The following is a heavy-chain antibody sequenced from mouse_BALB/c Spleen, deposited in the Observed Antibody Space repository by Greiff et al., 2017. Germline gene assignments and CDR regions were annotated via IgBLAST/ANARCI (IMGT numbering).Heavy chain of an antibody. CDR2: IYPGDGDT. J-gene: IGHJ2*01. CDR1: GYTFTSYW. CDR3: AKGPSMITLDY. V-gene: IGHV1-87*01. Sequence: QVQLQQSGAELARPGASVKLSCKASGYTFTSYWMQWVKQRPGQGLEWIGAIYPGDGDTRYTQKFKGKATLTADKSSSTAYMQLSSLASEDSAVYYCAKGPSMITLDYWGQGTTLTVSS. D-gene: IGHD2-4*01.